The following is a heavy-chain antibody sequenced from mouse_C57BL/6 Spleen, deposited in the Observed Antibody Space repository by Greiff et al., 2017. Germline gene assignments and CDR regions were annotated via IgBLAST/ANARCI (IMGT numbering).Heavy chain of an antibody. D-gene: IGHD2-4*01. J-gene: IGHJ1*03. Sequence: VQLQQSGPGMVKPSQSLSLTCTVTGYSITSGYDWHWIRHFPGNKLEWMGYISYSGSTNYNPSLKSRISITHDTSKNHFFLKLNSVTTEDTATYYCARGYDYDEYFDVWGTGTTVTVSS. CDR1: GYSITSGYD. CDR2: ISYSGST. CDR3: ARGYDYDEYFDV. V-gene: IGHV3-1*01.